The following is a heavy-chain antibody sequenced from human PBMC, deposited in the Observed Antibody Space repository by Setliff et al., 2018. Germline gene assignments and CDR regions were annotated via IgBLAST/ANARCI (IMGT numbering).Heavy chain of an antibody. V-gene: IGHV4-59*01. D-gene: IGHD2-15*01. Sequence: PSETLSLTCTVSGGSISSYFWSWIRQSPGKGLEWIGYIYYSGSTSYNPSLKSRATISVDTSRNQFSLKLTSVTAADTAVYYCARGGYVKMTYNWFDPWGQGTLVTVSS. J-gene: IGHJ5*02. CDR1: GGSISSYF. CDR2: IYYSGST. CDR3: ARGGYVKMTYNWFDP.